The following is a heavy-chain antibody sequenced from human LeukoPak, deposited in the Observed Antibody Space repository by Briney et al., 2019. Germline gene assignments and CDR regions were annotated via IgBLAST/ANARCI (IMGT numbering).Heavy chain of an antibody. CDR3: ARDRYSTIFGG. D-gene: IGHD3-3*01. CDR1: GFTVSSDY. J-gene: IGHJ4*02. Sequence: GGSLRLSCAASGFTVSSDYMSWVRQAPGKGLGWVSIIYSGGDTYYADSVKGRFTISRDNSKNTLYLQTNSLRAEDTAVYYCARDRYSTIFGGWGQGTLVTVSS. CDR2: IYSGGDT. V-gene: IGHV3-66*02.